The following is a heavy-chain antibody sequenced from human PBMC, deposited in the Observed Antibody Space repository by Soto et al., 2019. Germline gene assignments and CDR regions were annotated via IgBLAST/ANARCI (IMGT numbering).Heavy chain of an antibody. CDR2: INPNSGGT. V-gene: IGHV1-2*02. CDR1: GYTFTGYY. Sequence: AAVKVSCKASGYTFTGYYMHWVRQAPGQGLEWMGWINPNSGGTNYAQKFQGRVTMTRDTSISTAYMELSRQRSDDTAVYDCASIVIEAGTGYWGQGTLVTVSS. J-gene: IGHJ4*02. D-gene: IGHD6-19*01. CDR3: ASIVIEAGTGY.